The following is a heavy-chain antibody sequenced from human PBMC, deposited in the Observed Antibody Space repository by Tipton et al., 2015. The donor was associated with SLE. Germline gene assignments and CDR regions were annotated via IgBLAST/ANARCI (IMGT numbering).Heavy chain of an antibody. J-gene: IGHJ4*02. Sequence: TLSLTCTVSGGSMSSGNYYWSWIRQPAGKGLEWFGRLYASGSTNYNPSLRSRVTISVDRSKNQFSLKLSSVTAADTALYYCARHFSGSYSFDYWGQGKLVTVSS. CDR1: GGSMSSGNYY. CDR2: LYASGST. D-gene: IGHD1-26*01. CDR3: ARHFSGSYSFDY. V-gene: IGHV4-61*02.